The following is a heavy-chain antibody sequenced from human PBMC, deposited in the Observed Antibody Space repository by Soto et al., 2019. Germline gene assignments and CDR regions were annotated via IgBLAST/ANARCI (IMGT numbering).Heavy chain of an antibody. D-gene: IGHD1-26*01. V-gene: IGHV4-31*03. CDR3: ARDGIAYGMDV. CDR1: GGSISSGGYY. Sequence: LSLTCTVSGGSISSGGYYWSWIRQHPGKGLEWIGYIYYSGSTYYNPSLKSRVTISVDTSKNQFSLKLSSVTAADTAVYYCARDGIAYGMDVWGQGTRSPSP. J-gene: IGHJ6*02. CDR2: IYYSGST.